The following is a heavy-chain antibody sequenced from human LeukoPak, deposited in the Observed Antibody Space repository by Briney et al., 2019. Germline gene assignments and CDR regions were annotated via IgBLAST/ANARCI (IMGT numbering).Heavy chain of an antibody. J-gene: IGHJ6*03. CDR2: ISGSGGST. D-gene: IGHD3-3*01. CDR3: AKLSGDFWSGYPDEYYYYYMDV. Sequence: PGGSLRLSCAASGFTFSSYAMSWVRQAPGKGLEWVSAISGSGGSTYYADSVKSRFTISRDNSKNTLYLQMNSLRAEDTAVYYCAKLSGDFWSGYPDEYYYYYMDVWGKGTTVTVSS. CDR1: GFTFSSYA. V-gene: IGHV3-23*01.